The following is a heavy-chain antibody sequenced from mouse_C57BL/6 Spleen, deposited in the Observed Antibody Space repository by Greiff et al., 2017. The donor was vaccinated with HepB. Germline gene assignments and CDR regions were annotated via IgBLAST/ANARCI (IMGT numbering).Heavy chain of an antibody. CDR1: GFNIKDDY. Sequence: VQLQQSGAELVRPGASVKLSCTASGFNIKDDYMHWVKQRPEQGLEWIGWIDPENGDTEYASKFQGKATITADTSSNTAYLQLSSLTSEDTAVYYCTNGYDGAYWGQGTLVTVST. CDR3: TNGYDGAY. J-gene: IGHJ3*01. V-gene: IGHV14-4*01. D-gene: IGHD2-2*01. CDR2: IDPENGDT.